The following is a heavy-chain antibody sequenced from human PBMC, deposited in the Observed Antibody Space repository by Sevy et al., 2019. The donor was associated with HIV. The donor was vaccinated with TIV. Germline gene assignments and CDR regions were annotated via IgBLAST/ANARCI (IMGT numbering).Heavy chain of an antibody. V-gene: IGHV3-11*06. D-gene: IGHD5-18*01. CDR1: AFTFSDHY. CDR2: ISSGTTYI. J-gene: IGHJ4*02. Sequence: GGSLRLSCTVSAFTFSDHYISWIRQAPGKGLEWVSYISSGTTYIEYADSVKGRFTISRDNAKNSLYLQMNSLRAEDTAVYYCARVRYNYGQKYFDFWGQGTLVTVSS. CDR3: ARVRYNYGQKYFDF.